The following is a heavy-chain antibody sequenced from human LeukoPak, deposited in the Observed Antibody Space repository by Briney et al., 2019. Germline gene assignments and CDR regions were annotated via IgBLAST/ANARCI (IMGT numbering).Heavy chain of an antibody. CDR3: AMGAQYYYDSSGSNFDY. CDR1: GFTFSSSA. Sequence: GSLRLSCAASGFTFSSSAMSWVRQAPGKGLEWVSAISNNGGYTYYADSVQGRFTISRDNSKSTLCLQMNSLRAEDTAVYYCAMGAQYYYDSSGSNFDYWGQGTLVTVSS. J-gene: IGHJ4*02. D-gene: IGHD3-22*01. V-gene: IGHV3-23*01. CDR2: ISNNGGYT.